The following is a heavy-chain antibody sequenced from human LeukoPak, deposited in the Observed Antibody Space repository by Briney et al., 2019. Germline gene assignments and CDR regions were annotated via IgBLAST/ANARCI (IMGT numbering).Heavy chain of an antibody. CDR1: GGSISSSSYY. CDR2: IYYSGST. CDR3: TRGSIAYYYMDV. D-gene: IGHD3-22*01. J-gene: IGHJ6*03. V-gene: IGHV4-39*07. Sequence: SETLSLTCTVSGGSISSSSYYWGWIRQPPGKGLEWIGSIYYSGSTYYNPSLKSRVTISVDTSKNQFSLKLSSVTAADTAVYYCTRGSIAYYYMDVWGKGNTVTVSS.